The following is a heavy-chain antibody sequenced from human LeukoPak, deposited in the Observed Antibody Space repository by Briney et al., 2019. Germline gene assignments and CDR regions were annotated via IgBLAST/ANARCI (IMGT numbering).Heavy chain of an antibody. D-gene: IGHD4-11*01. J-gene: IGHJ4*02. CDR1: GFMFSNYG. Sequence: GGSLRLSCAASGFMFSNYGMHWVRQAPGKGLVWVSRINTDGSSTNYADSVTGRFTISRDNAENTLYLQMNSLRAEDTAIYYCVKDMAGNYDYWGQGTLVTVSS. CDR2: INTDGSST. V-gene: IGHV3-74*01. CDR3: VKDMAGNYDY.